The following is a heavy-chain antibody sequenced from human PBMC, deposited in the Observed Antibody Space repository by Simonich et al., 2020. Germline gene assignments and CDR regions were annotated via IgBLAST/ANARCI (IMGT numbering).Heavy chain of an antibody. CDR3: ARGLIGGSYYY. J-gene: IGHJ4*02. Sequence: QVQLQQWGAGLLKPSETLSLTCAVYGGSFSGYYWGLIRQPPGKGLEWIGEINHSESTNYNPSLKSLVTISVATSKNQFSLKLSAVTAADTAVYYCARGLIGGSYYYWGQGTLVTVSS. CDR1: GGSFSGYY. CDR2: INHSEST. V-gene: IGHV4-34*01. D-gene: IGHD1-26*01.